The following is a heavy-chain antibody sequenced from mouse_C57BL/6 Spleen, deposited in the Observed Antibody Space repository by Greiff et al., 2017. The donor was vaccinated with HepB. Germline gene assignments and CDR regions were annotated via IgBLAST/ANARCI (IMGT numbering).Heavy chain of an antibody. Sequence: EVKLMESGGGLVKPGGSLKLSCAASGFTFSDYGMHWVRQAPEKGLEWVAYISSGSSTIYYADTVKGRFTISRDNAKNTLFLQMTSLRSEDTAMYYCARDDYGYAMDYWGQGTSVTVSS. V-gene: IGHV5-17*01. CDR2: ISSGSSTI. CDR3: ARDDYGYAMDY. J-gene: IGHJ4*01. CDR1: GFTFSDYG. D-gene: IGHD2-4*01.